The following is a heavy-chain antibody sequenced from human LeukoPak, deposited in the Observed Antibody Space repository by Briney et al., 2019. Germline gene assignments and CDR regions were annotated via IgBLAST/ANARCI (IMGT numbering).Heavy chain of an antibody. V-gene: IGHV1-69*04. J-gene: IGHJ4*02. CDR2: IIPILGIA. CDR3: AREDYYGSGRN. Sequence: SVKVSCKASGGTFSSYTVSWVRQAPGQGLEWMGRIIPILGIANYAQKFQGRVTITADKSTSTAYMELSSLRSEDTAVYYCAREDYYGSGRNWGQGTLVTVSS. D-gene: IGHD3-10*01. CDR1: GGTFSSYT.